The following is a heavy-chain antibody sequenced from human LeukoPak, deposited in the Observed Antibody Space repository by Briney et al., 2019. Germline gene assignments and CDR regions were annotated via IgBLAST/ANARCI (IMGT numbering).Heavy chain of an antibody. J-gene: IGHJ4*02. Sequence: GRSLRLSCAASGFTFDDYAMHWVRQAPGKGLEWVSGISWNSGSIGYADSVKGRFTISRDNSKNTLYLQMNSLRAEDTAVYYCAKSREEAAGTRYFDYWGQGTLVTVSS. V-gene: IGHV3-9*01. CDR3: AKSREEAAGTRYFDY. D-gene: IGHD6-13*01. CDR2: ISWNSGSI. CDR1: GFTFDDYA.